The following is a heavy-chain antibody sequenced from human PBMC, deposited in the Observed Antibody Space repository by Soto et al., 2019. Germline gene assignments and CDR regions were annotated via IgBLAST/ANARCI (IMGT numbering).Heavy chain of an antibody. Sequence: SGPTLVNPTQTLPLTCTFSGFSLSTSGMRVSWIRQPPGKALEWLARIDWDDDKFYSTSLKTRLTISKDTSKNQVVLTMTNMDPVDTATYYCARHTYYYDSSGYYRTNQFDYWGQGTLVTVSS. V-gene: IGHV2-70*04. D-gene: IGHD3-22*01. CDR2: IDWDDDK. J-gene: IGHJ4*02. CDR1: GFSLSTSGMR. CDR3: ARHTYYYDSSGYYRTNQFDY.